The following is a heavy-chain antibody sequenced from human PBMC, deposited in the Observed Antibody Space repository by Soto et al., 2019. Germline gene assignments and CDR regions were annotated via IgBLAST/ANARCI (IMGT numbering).Heavy chain of an antibody. J-gene: IGHJ4*02. Sequence: QVHLVQSGAEVKKPGASVKVSCQGSGYAFTTYGITWVRQAPGQGLEWMGWISAHNGNTNYAQKLQGRVTVTRDTSTSTAYMELRSLRDDDPAVYYCARGRYGDYWGQGALVTVSS. CDR1: GYAFTTYG. V-gene: IGHV1-18*01. D-gene: IGHD1-1*01. CDR3: ARGRYGDY. CDR2: ISAHNGNT.